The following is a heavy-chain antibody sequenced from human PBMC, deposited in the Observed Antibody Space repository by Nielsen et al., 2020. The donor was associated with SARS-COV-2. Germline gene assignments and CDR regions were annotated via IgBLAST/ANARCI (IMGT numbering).Heavy chain of an antibody. J-gene: IGHJ6*04. CDR3: ARGPNYYVMDV. Sequence: GESLKISCAASGFTFSSYAMHWVRQAPGKGLEWVAVISYDGSNKYYADSVKGRFTISRDNSKNTLYLQMNSLRAEDTAVYYCARGPNYYVMDVWGKGTTVTVSS. D-gene: IGHD3-10*02. CDR2: ISYDGSNK. V-gene: IGHV3-30-3*01. CDR1: GFTFSSYA.